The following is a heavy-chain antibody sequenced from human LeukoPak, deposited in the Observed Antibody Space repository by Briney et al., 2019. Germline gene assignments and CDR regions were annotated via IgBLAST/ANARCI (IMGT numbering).Heavy chain of an antibody. D-gene: IGHD1-26*01. CDR2: IYYSGST. CDR1: GGSSSGYY. Sequence: SETLSLTCSVSGGSSSGYYWNWIRQPPGKGLEWIGHIYYSGSTNYHPSLKSRVTISLDTSKNRFSLKLSSVTAADAAVYYCARLGSATYDYWGQGTLVTVSS. J-gene: IGHJ4*02. CDR3: ARLGSATYDY. V-gene: IGHV4-59*08.